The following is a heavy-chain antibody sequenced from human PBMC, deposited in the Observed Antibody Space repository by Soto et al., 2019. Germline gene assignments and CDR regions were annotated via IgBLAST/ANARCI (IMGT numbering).Heavy chain of an antibody. V-gene: IGHV3-21*01. CDR3: ARDALYCSSTICYFDP. D-gene: IGHD2-2*01. J-gene: IGHJ5*02. CDR1: GFTFSSYS. CDR2: ISSSSTYI. Sequence: GGSLRLSCAASGFTFSSYSMNWVRQAPGKGLEWVSSISSSSTYIYYADSVKGRFTISRDNAENSLHLQMNSLRADDTAVYYCARDALYCSSTICYFDPWGQGTLVTVSS.